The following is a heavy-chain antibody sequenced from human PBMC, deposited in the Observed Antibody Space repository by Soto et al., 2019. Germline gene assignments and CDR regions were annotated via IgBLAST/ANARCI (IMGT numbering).Heavy chain of an antibody. CDR2: IYHSGST. Sequence: SETLSLTCAVSGGSISSSNWWSWVRQPPGKGLEWIGEIYHSGSTYYNPSLKSRVTISVDTSKNQFSLKLRSVTAADTAVYYCARDLATMPGRYESRPTDYGMDVWGQGTTVTVSS. J-gene: IGHJ6*02. CDR3: ARDLATMPGRYESRPTDYGMDV. CDR1: GGSISSSNW. V-gene: IGHV4-4*02. D-gene: IGHD3-22*01.